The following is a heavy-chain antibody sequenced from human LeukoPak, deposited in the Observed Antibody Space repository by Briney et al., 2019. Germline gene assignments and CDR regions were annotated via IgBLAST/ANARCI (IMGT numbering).Heavy chain of an antibody. D-gene: IGHD2-15*01. Sequence: SETLSLTCTVSGGCISSSSYYWGWIRQPPGKGVEGIGSIYYSGSTYYNPSLKSRVTISVDTSKNQFSLKLSSVTAADTAVYYCARAKYCSGGSCYTPSAFDIWGQGTMVTVSS. CDR1: GGCISSSSYY. V-gene: IGHV4-39*07. J-gene: IGHJ3*02. CDR3: ARAKYCSGGSCYTPSAFDI. CDR2: IYYSGST.